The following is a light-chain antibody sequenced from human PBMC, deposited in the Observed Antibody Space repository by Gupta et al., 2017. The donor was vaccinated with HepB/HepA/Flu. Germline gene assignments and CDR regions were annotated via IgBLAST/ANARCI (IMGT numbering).Light chain of an antibody. CDR3: QQSYSTPIT. J-gene: IGKJ5*01. CDR1: QSISSY. V-gene: IGKV1-39*01. CDR2: AAS. Sequence: DIQMTQSPSSLSASVGDRVTITCRASQSISSYLNWYQQKPGKAPKLLIYAASSLQSGVPSRFSGRGSGTDFTLTISSLQPEDFATYYCQQSYSTPITFGQGTRLDIK.